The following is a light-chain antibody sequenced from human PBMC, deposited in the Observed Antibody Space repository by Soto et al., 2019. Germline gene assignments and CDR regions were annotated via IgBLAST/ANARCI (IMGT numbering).Light chain of an antibody. CDR1: QTISSW. CDR3: QHYNSYSEA. CDR2: KAS. Sequence: HMTQSPSTLSGSVGDRVTITCRASQTISSWLAWYQQKPGKAPKLLIYKASTLKSGVPSGFSGSGSGTEFTLTISSLQPDDFATYYCQHYNSYSEAFGQGTKVDSK. V-gene: IGKV1-5*03. J-gene: IGKJ1*01.